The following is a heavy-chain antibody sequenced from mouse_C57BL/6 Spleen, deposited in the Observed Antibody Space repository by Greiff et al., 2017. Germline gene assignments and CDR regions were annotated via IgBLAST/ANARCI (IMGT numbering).Heavy chain of an antibody. V-gene: IGHV1-42*01. Sequence: EVKLMESGPELVKPGASVKISCKASGYSFTGYYMNWVKQSPEKSLEWIGEINPSTGGTTYNQKFKAKATLTVDKSSSTAYMQLKSLTSEDSAVYYCARWETAQATGYAMDYWGQGTSVTVSS. CDR1: GYSFTGYY. CDR3: ARWETAQATGYAMDY. CDR2: INPSTGGT. J-gene: IGHJ4*01. D-gene: IGHD3-2*02.